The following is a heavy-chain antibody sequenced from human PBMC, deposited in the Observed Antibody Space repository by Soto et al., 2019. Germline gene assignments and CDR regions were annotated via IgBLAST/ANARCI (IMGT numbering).Heavy chain of an antibody. CDR3: ARLKTDFFITTSCPHLTLGRPMDV. D-gene: IGHD2-2*01. CDR2: IYPGDSDT. V-gene: IGHV5-51*01. Sequence: GESLKISCYVSGYSFTKYWIAWVRQMPGKGLEWMGIIYPGDSDTRYSPSFQGQVTISADKSTSTAYLQWSSLEASDTDIFYFARLKTDFFITTSCPHLTLGRPMDVWGKGTTVTVPS. CDR1: GYSFTKYW. J-gene: IGHJ6*03.